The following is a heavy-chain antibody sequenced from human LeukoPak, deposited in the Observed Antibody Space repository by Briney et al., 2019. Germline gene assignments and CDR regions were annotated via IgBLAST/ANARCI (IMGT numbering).Heavy chain of an antibody. CDR3: TRDLNHDSGG. J-gene: IGHJ4*02. CDR1: GFRFSDYW. CDR2: IKTDGSEK. D-gene: IGHD3-22*01. Sequence: GGSLRLSCAASGFRFSDYWMTWVRQAPGKGLECVANIKTDGSEKYYPDSVKGRFTISRDNAKNSLYLQMNSMRVEDTAVYYCTRDLNHDSGGWGQGTLVTVSS. V-gene: IGHV3-7*01.